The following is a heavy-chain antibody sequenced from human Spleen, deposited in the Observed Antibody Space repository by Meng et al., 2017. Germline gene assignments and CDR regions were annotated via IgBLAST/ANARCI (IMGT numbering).Heavy chain of an antibody. J-gene: IGHJ4*02. D-gene: IGHD1-26*01. V-gene: IGHV1-18*01. Sequence: ASVKVSCKASGGTFSSYTISWVRQAPGQGLEWMGWISAYNGNTNYAQKLQGRVTMTTDTSTSTAYMELRSLRSDDTAVYYCARDSHSGWELLVGLDYWGQGTLVTVSS. CDR1: GGTFSSYT. CDR3: ARDSHSGWELLVGLDY. CDR2: ISAYNGNT.